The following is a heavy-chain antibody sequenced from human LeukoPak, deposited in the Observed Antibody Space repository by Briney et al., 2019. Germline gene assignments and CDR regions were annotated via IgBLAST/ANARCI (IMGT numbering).Heavy chain of an antibody. J-gene: IGHJ4*02. D-gene: IGHD3-9*01. CDR2: IIPILGIA. Sequence: SVKVSCKASGGTFSSYAISWVRQAPGQGLEWMGRIIPILGIANYAQKFQGRVTITADKSTSTAYMELSSLRSEDTAVYYCAREKDGSITIFRGAYYFDYWGQGTLVTVSS. CDR1: GGTFSSYA. CDR3: AREKDGSITIFRGAYYFDY. V-gene: IGHV1-69*04.